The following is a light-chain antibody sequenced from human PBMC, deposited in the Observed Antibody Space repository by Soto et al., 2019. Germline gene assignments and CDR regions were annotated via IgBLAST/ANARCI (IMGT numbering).Light chain of an antibody. CDR1: SSNIGSNT. CDR3: ASWDDSLNGAV. J-gene: IGLJ7*01. Sequence: QSVLTQSPSASGTPGQRVTITCSGTSSNIGSNTVSWYQHLPGTAPKLLISTNNQRPSGVPDRFSGSKSGTSASLAISGLQYEDEADYYCASWDDSLNGAVFGGGTQLTVL. CDR2: TNN. V-gene: IGLV1-44*01.